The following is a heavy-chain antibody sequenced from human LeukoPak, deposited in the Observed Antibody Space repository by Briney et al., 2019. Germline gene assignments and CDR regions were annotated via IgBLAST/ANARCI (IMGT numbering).Heavy chain of an antibody. CDR3: AEHKGANQVSDGFDI. CDR1: GFTFTSYA. V-gene: IGHV3-23*01. J-gene: IGHJ3*02. D-gene: IGHD1-14*01. CDR2: ISGSGGST. Sequence: GGSLRLSCAASGFTFTSYAMSWVRQAPGKWLEWVSAISGSGGSTYYADSVKGRFTISRDNSKNTLYLQMNSLRAEDTAVYYCAEHKGANQVSDGFDIWGQGTMVTVSS.